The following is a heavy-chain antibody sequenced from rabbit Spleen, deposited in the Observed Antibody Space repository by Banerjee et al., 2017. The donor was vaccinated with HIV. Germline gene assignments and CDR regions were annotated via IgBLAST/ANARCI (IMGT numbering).Heavy chain of an antibody. D-gene: IGHD1-1*01. CDR2: IVTGSSGFT. J-gene: IGHJ4*01. Sequence: QSLEESGGDLVKPGASLTLTCTASGFSFSAGYYMRWVRQAPGKGLEWAACIVTGSSGFTYFASWAKGRFTISKTSSTTVTLQVTSLTAADTANYFCARDLVAVIGWNCNLWTPGPLVTVS. V-gene: IGHV1S40*01. CDR3: ARDLVAVIGWNCNL. CDR1: GFSFSAGYY.